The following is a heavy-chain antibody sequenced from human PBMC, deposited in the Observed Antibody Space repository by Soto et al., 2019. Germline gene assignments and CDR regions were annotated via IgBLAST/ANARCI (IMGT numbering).Heavy chain of an antibody. V-gene: IGHV3-11*01. J-gene: IGHJ6*02. CDR2: ITFSGNTV. CDR3: ARVSWREKYGMDV. CDR1: GFTFSDSY. Sequence: VGSLRLSCAASGFTFSDSYMSWIRQAPGKGLEWISYITFSGNTVYYADSLKVRFTISRDNAKNSLYLQMNRLRAEDTAVYYCARVSWREKYGMDVWGQGTTVTVSS.